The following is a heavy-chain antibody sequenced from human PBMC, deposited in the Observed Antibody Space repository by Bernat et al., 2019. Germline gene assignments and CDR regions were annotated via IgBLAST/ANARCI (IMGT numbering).Heavy chain of an antibody. CDR2: IKQDGSEK. D-gene: IGHD3-3*01. CDR1: GFTFSSYW. CDR3: AREWGRYDFWSGYWDYYYFGMDV. J-gene: IGHJ6*02. V-gene: IGHV3-7*03. Sequence: EVQLVESGGGLVQPGGSLRLSCAASGFTFSSYWMSWVRQAPRKGLEWVANIKQDGSEKYYVDSVKGRFTISRDNAKTSLYLRMNSLRAEDTAVYYCAREWGRYDFWSGYWDYYYFGMDVWGQGTTVTASS.